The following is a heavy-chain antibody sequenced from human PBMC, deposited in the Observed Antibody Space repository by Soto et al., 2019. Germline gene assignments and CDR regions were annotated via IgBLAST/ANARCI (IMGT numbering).Heavy chain of an antibody. D-gene: IGHD1-1*01. CDR1: GGSISSGGTGSY. V-gene: IGHV4-31*03. CDR2: IYYTGNT. CDR3: ASGHDAYKVRY. Sequence: QVQLQESGPGLVKPSQTLSLTCTVSGGSISSGGTGSYWTWIRQLPGKGLEWIGYIYYTGNTYYNPSLKSRPTISIDTPENQFSLKLTSVTAADTAGYFCASGHDAYKVRYWGQGTLVTVSS. J-gene: IGHJ4*02.